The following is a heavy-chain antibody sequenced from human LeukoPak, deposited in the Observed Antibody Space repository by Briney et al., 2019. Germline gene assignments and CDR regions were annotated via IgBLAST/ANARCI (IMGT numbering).Heavy chain of an antibody. Sequence: PSETLSLTCTVAGRFIISSSYYSGWIRQPPGKGLEWIGSIYYSGSTYYNPSLKSRVTISVDTSNNQFSLKLSSVTAADTAVYYCARRTTQLRDAFDIWGQGTMVTVSS. CDR3: ARRTTQLRDAFDI. CDR1: GRFIISSSYY. J-gene: IGHJ3*02. CDR2: IYYSGST. D-gene: IGHD2-2*01. V-gene: IGHV4-39*01.